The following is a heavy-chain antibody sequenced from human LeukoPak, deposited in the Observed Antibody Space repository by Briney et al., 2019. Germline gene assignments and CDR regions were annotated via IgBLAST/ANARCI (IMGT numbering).Heavy chain of an antibody. J-gene: IGHJ3*02. CDR3: ARGPYSYDSSGAFDI. CDR1: GGTFSSYA. CDR2: IIPIFGTA. Sequence: ASVKVSCKASGGTFSSYAISWVRQAPGQGLEWMGGIIPIFGTANYAQKFQGRVTITADKSTSTAYMEPSSLRSEDTAVYYCARGPYSYDSSGAFDIWGQGTMVTVSS. D-gene: IGHD3-22*01. V-gene: IGHV1-69*06.